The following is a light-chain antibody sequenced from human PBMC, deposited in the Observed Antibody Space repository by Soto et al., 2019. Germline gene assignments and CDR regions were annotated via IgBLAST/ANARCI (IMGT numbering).Light chain of an antibody. J-gene: IGLJ3*02. CDR3: CSYAGSSTGV. CDR1: SSDVGSYNL. V-gene: IGLV2-23*01. CDR2: EGS. Sequence: QSALTQPASVSGSPGQSITISCTGTSSDVGSYNLVSWYQHHPGKAPKLMIYEGSKRPSGVSNRFSGSKSGNTASLTISGLQAEDEADYYCCSYAGSSTGVFGGGTQGTV.